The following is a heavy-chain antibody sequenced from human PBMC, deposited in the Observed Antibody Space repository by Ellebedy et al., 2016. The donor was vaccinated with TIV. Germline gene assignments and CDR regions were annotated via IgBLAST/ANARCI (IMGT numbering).Heavy chain of an antibody. V-gene: IGHV4-59*13. CDR3: ASNIVRNRGYFDY. CDR2: IYYSGST. J-gene: IGHJ4*02. D-gene: IGHD2/OR15-2a*01. Sequence: SETLSLXXTVSGGSISSYYWSWIRQPPGKGLEWIGYIYYSGSTNYNPSLKSRVTISVDTSKNQFSLKLSSVTAADTAVYYCASNIVRNRGYFDYWGQGTLVTVSS. CDR1: GGSISSYY.